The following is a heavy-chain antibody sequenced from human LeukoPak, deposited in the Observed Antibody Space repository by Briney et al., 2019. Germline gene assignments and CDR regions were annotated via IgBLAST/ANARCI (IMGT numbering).Heavy chain of an antibody. CDR1: GYTFSGYT. J-gene: IGHJ4*02. V-gene: IGHV1-69*02. CDR3: AFDQIAVAGAFDY. D-gene: IGHD6-19*01. CDR2: IIPILGIA. Sequence: GASVKVSCKASGYTFSGYTLHWVRQAPGQGLEWMGRIIPILGIANYAQMFQGRVTITADKSTSTAYMELSSLRSEDTAVYYCAFDQIAVAGAFDYWGQGTLVTVSS.